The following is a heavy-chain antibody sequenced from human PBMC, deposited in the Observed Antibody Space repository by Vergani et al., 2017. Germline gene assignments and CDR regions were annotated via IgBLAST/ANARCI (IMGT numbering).Heavy chain of an antibody. CDR1: GFTFSSYW. J-gene: IGHJ6*03. Sequence: EVQLVESGGGLVQPGGSLRLSCAASGFTFSSYWMSWVRQAPGKGLEWVANIKQDGSEKYYVDSVKGRFTIARDNAKNSLDLKMNSLRAEDTAVYYCARDRPDRAVTTWFYYYYMDVWGKGTTVTVSS. D-gene: IGHD4-17*01. V-gene: IGHV3-7*01. CDR2: IKQDGSEK. CDR3: ARDRPDRAVTTWFYYYYMDV.